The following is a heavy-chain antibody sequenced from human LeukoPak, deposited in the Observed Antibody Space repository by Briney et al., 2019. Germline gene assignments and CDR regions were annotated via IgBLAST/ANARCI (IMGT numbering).Heavy chain of an antibody. D-gene: IGHD2-15*01. CDR1: GLTFSGYW. CDR2: INQDASEK. Sequence: PGGSLRLSCAVTGLTFSGYWVTWVRQAPGKGLEWVANINQDASEKYYVESVKGRFAITRDNAKNSLYLQMNSLKAEDTAVYYCARDYYCSGGSCYSHYFDYWGQGTLVTVSS. CDR3: ARDYYCSGGSCYSHYFDY. J-gene: IGHJ4*02. V-gene: IGHV3-7*01.